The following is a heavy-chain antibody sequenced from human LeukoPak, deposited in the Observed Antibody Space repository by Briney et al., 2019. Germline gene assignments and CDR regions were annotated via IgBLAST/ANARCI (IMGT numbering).Heavy chain of an antibody. CDR3: AKRDRFLVGGSCNFDY. Sequence: GGSLRLSCTASGFIFSSYAMHWVRQAPGKGVEWVAGISYDETNKYYADSVKGRFTISRDNSKNTLYVQMNSLRAEDTAVYYCAKRDRFLVGGSCNFDYWGQGTLVTVSS. J-gene: IGHJ4*02. CDR1: GFIFSSYA. V-gene: IGHV3-30*04. D-gene: IGHD2-15*01. CDR2: ISYDETNK.